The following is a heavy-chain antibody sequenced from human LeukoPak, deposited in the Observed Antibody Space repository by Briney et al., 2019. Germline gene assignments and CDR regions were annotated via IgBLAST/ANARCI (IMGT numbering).Heavy chain of an antibody. CDR1: GYTFTGYY. V-gene: IGHV1-2*02. Sequence: GASVKVSCKASGYTFTGYYMHWVRQAPGQGLEWMGWINPNSGGTNYAQKFQGGVTMTRDTSISTAYMELSRLRSDDTAVYYCARSRKAVPAAPQYWGQGTLVTVSS. J-gene: IGHJ4*02. CDR3: ARSRKAVPAAPQY. CDR2: INPNSGGT. D-gene: IGHD2-2*01.